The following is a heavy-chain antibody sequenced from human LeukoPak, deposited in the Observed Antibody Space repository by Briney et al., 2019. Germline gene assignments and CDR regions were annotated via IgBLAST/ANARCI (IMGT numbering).Heavy chain of an antibody. CDR2: ISTGTGDT. Sequence: ASVKVSCKASGYMFTTYGISWVRQAPGQGLEWMGWISTGTGDTNYAQKFQDRVTMTIDTSANTAHMELRSLRSDDTAVYYCARAGAGALLIWFLGDGMDVWGQGTTVNVSS. D-gene: IGHD1-26*01. CDR1: GYMFTTYG. CDR3: ARAGAGALLIWFLGDGMDV. J-gene: IGHJ6*02. V-gene: IGHV1-18*01.